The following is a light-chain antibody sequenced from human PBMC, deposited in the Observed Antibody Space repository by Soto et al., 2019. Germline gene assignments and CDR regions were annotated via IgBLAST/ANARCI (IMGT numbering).Light chain of an antibody. V-gene: IGKV3-20*01. J-gene: IGKJ4*01. CDR2: GAS. CDR1: QSISSSY. CDR3: HQYDNSPLT. Sequence: EIVLTQSPGTLSLSPGERATLSCRASQSISSSYLAWYQQKPGQAPRLLIYGASSRATGVPDRFSGSGSGTHFTLTISTLQPEDFAVYYCHQYDNSPLTFGGGTKVEIK.